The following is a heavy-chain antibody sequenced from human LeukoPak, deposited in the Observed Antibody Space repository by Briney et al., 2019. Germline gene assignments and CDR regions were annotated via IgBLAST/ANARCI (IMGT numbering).Heavy chain of an antibody. D-gene: IGHD5-12*01. V-gene: IGHV3-21*01. CDR2: ISSSSNYI. Sequence: GGSLRLSCAASGFIFSSYTMNWVRQAPGEGLGWVSSISSSSNYIYYADSVKGRITISRDNAENSLYLQMNSLRAEDTAVYYCARDPKGYSGYQGLSREDLFGWGQGTLVTVSS. CDR1: GFIFSSYT. CDR3: ARDPKGYSGYQGLSREDLFG. J-gene: IGHJ4*02.